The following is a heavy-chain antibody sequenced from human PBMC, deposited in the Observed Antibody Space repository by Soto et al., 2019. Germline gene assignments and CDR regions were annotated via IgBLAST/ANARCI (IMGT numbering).Heavy chain of an antibody. CDR1: GGSFSGYY. J-gene: IGHJ6*03. CDR3: ARGFRYYYGSGSYYIRSYYYYMDV. Sequence: QVQLQQWGAGLLKPSETLSLTCAVYGGSFSGYYWSWIRQPPGKGLEWIGEINHSGSTNYNPSLKSRVTISVDTSKNQCSLKLSSVTAADTAVYYCARGFRYYYGSGSYYIRSYYYYMDVWGKGTTVTVSS. D-gene: IGHD3-10*01. V-gene: IGHV4-34*01. CDR2: INHSGST.